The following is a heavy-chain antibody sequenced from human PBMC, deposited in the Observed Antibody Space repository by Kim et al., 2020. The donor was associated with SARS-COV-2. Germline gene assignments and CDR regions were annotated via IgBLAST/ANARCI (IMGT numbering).Heavy chain of an antibody. CDR2: ISSSGSTI. D-gene: IGHD1-26*01. J-gene: IGHJ5*02. Sequence: GGSLRLSCAASGFTFSDYYMSWIRQAPGKGLEWVSYISSSGSTIYYADSVKGRFTISRDNAKNSLYLQMNSLRAEDTAVYYCARVHTAHGGNYLGWFDPWGQGTLVTISS. CDR1: GFTFSDYY. V-gene: IGHV3-11*01. CDR3: ARVHTAHGGNYLGWFDP.